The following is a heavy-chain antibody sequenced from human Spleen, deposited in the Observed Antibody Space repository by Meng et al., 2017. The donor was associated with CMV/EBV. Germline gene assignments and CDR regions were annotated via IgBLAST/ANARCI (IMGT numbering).Heavy chain of an antibody. J-gene: IGHJ2*01. CDR3: ARVSPPHWYFDL. Sequence: TCAVYGGSFSVYYCSWIRQPPGKGLEWMGEINHSGSTNYNPSLKSRVTISVDTSKNQFSLKLSSVTAADTAVYYCARVSPPHWYFDLWGRGTLVTVSS. CDR1: GGSFSVYY. V-gene: IGHV4-34*01. CDR2: INHSGST. D-gene: IGHD2-8*01.